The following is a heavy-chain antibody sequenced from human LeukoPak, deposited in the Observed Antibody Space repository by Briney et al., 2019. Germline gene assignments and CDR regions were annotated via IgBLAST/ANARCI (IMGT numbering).Heavy chain of an antibody. V-gene: IGHV4-38-2*01. CDR1: TDSTNTYY. CDR2: MHHSGST. D-gene: IGHD5-18*01. J-gene: IGHJ4*02. Sequence: SGTLSLTCSVSTDSTNTYYWGWMRQPPGKGLEWIGSMHHSGSTFYNPSLKSRVTISVDTSKNQFSLKLSSVTAADTAVYFCAAENLDTAMVRIPYWGQGTLVTVSS. CDR3: AAENLDTAMVRIPY.